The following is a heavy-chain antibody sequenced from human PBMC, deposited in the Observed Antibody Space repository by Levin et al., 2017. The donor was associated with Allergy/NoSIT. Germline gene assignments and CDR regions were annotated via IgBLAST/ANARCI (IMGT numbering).Heavy chain of an antibody. Sequence: TSETLSLTCTVSGGSISSSSYYWGWIRQPPGKGLEWIGSIYYSGSTYYNPSLKSRVTISVDTSKNQFSLKLSSVTAADTAVYYCARLALLWFGESVDAFDIWGQGTMVTVSS. J-gene: IGHJ3*02. CDR3: ARLALLWFGESVDAFDI. CDR2: IYYSGST. V-gene: IGHV4-39*01. D-gene: IGHD3-10*01. CDR1: GGSISSSSYY.